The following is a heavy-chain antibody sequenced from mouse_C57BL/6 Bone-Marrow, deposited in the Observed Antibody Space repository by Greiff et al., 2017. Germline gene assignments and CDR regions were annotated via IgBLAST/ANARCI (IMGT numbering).Heavy chain of an antibody. CDR1: GYAFTNYL. CDR2: INPGSGGT. V-gene: IGHV1-54*01. D-gene: IGHD2-1*01. CDR3: ARSGYGNFLYYFDY. Sequence: VQLQQSGAELVRPGTSVKVSCKASGYAFTNYLIEWVKQRPGQGLEWIGVINPGSGGTNYNEKFKGKATLTADKSSSTAYMQLSSLTSEDSAVYFCARSGYGNFLYYFDYWGQGTTLTVSS. J-gene: IGHJ2*01.